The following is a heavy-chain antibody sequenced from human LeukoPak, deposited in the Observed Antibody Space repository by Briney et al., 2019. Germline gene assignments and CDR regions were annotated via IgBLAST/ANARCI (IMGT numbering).Heavy chain of an antibody. CDR2: ISYDGSNK. J-gene: IGHJ4*02. D-gene: IGHD3-22*01. CDR1: GFTFSSYA. CDR3: AREGYYDSSGYYSGENSLPDY. Sequence: GRSLRLSCAASGFTFSSYAMHWVRQAPGKGLEWVAVISYDGSNKYYADSVKGRFTISRDNSKNTLYLQMNSLRAEDTAMYYCAREGYYDSSGYYSGENSLPDYWGQGTLVTVSS. V-gene: IGHV3-30-3*01.